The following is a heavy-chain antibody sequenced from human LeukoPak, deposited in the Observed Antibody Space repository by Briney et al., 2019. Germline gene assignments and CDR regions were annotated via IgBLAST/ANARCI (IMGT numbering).Heavy chain of an antibody. CDR1: GGSISSYY. V-gene: IGHV4-59*08. Sequence: PSETLSLTCTVSGGSISSYYWSWIRQPPVKGLEWIGYIYYSGSTNYNPSLKSRVTISVDTSKNQFSLKLSSVTAADTAVYYCASFSTTVTTYYFDYWGQGTLVTVSS. CDR2: IYYSGST. CDR3: ASFSTTVTTYYFDY. J-gene: IGHJ4*02. D-gene: IGHD4-17*01.